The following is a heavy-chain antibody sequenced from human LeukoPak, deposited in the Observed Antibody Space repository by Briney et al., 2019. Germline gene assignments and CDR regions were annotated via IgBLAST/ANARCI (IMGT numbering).Heavy chain of an antibody. J-gene: IGHJ4*02. CDR1: GFTFSSYA. CDR2: ISGSGGST. Sequence: GGSLRLSCAASGFTFSSYAMSWVRQAPGKGLEWVSAISGSGGSTYYADSVKGRFTISRDNSKNTLYLQMNRLRVEGTAVSYCAKDVQGYSNYFDHWGQGTLVTVSS. CDR3: AKDVQGYSNYFDH. V-gene: IGHV3-23*01. D-gene: IGHD2-15*01.